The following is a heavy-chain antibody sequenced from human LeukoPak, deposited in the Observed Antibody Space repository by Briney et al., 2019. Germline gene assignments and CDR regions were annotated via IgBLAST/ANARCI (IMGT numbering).Heavy chain of an antibody. CDR2: ISSSSSYI. D-gene: IGHD2-2*01. Sequence: GGSLRLSCAASGFTFSSYSMNWVRQAPGKGLEWVSSISSSSSYIYYADSVKGRFTISRDNAKNSLYLQMNSLRAEDTAVYYCARAHSDIVAVPAGYWGQGTLVTVSS. CDR1: GFTFSSYS. CDR3: ARAHSDIVAVPAGY. V-gene: IGHV3-21*01. J-gene: IGHJ4*02.